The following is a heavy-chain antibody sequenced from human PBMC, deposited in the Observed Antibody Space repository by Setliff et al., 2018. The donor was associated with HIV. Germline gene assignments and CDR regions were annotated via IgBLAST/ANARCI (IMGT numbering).Heavy chain of an antibody. CDR1: GGSIRSYY. CDR2: IYYSGST. Sequence: SETLSLTCTVSGGSIRSYYWSWIRQPPGKGLEWIGYIYYSGSTNYNPSLKSRVTISVDTSKNQFSLKLDSMTAADTAVYYCEVAGQWGQGTLVTV. V-gene: IGHV4-59*08. D-gene: IGHD6-19*01. J-gene: IGHJ4*02. CDR3: EVAGQ.